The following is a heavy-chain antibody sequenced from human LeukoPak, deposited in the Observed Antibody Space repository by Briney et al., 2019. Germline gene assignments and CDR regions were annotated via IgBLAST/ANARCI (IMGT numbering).Heavy chain of an antibody. D-gene: IGHD6-19*01. J-gene: IGHJ4*02. Sequence: GASVKVSCKASGYTFTSYGISWVRQAPGQGLEWMGWISAYNGNTNYAQKLQGRVTMTADTSTSTAYMDLRSLRSDDTAVYYCARGGDSSGWYVFDYWGQGTLVTVSS. CDR1: GYTFTSYG. CDR3: ARGGDSSGWYVFDY. CDR2: ISAYNGNT. V-gene: IGHV1-18*01.